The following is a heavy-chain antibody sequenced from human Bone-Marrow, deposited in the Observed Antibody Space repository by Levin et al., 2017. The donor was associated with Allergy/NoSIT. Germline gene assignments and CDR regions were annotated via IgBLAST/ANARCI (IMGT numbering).Heavy chain of an antibody. CDR1: GGSFNDYY. D-gene: IGHD3-22*01. CDR3: ARHGFAQYYDSSGYPD. Sequence: SETLSLTCGVSGGSFNDYYWSWIRQPPGKGLEWIGEINHNGSPKYNPSLQSRVTFSIDTSKNQVSLRVTSVTAADTAVYYCARHGFAQYYDSSGYPDWGQGTQVTVSS. J-gene: IGHJ4*02. CDR2: INHNGSP. V-gene: IGHV4-34*01.